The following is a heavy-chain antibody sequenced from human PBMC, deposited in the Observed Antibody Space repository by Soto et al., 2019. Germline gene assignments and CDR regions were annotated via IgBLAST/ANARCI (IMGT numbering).Heavy chain of an antibody. CDR3: ARDNDIVVVPAAIGYGMDV. D-gene: IGHD2-2*01. J-gene: IGHJ6*02. V-gene: IGHV6-1*01. CDR1: GDSVSSNSAA. Sequence: SQTLPLTCAISGDSVSSNSAAWNWIRQSPSRGLEWLGRTYYRSKWYNDYAVSVKSRITINPDTSKNQFSLQLNSVTPEDTAVYYCARDNDIVVVPAAIGYGMDVWGQGTTVTVSS. CDR2: TYYRSKWYN.